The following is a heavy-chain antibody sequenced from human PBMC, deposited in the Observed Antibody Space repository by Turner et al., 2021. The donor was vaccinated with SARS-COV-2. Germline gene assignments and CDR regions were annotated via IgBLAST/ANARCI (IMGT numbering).Heavy chain of an antibody. CDR1: GFIFDDHV. CDR3: ARWDNYYDSSGYYPDAFDI. D-gene: IGHD3-22*01. CDR2: ITWKRGKT. Sequence: EVQPVESGGDLVQPARSLRLSYATSGFIFDDHVMKCVRQGPGKGLERVSGITWKRGKTGFADCVEGRFTISRDNAKNSLYLQMNSLRAEDTAVYYCARWDNYYDSSGYYPDAFDIWGQGTMVTVSS. J-gene: IGHJ3*02. V-gene: IGHV3-9*01.